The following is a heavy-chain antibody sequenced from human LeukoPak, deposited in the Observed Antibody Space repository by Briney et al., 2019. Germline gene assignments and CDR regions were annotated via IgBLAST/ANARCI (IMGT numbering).Heavy chain of an antibody. D-gene: IGHD5-12*01. CDR1: GFTFSNYA. CDR2: ISGSGGTT. V-gene: IGHV3-23*01. CDR3: AKDPYRASSGLVDY. J-gene: IGHJ4*02. Sequence: GGSLRLSCATSGFTFSNYAVSWVRQAPGKGLEWVSSISGSGGTTYYADSVKGRLTISRDNSKNTLYLQMNSLRAEDTAVYYCAKDPYRASSGLVDYWGQGTLVTVSS.